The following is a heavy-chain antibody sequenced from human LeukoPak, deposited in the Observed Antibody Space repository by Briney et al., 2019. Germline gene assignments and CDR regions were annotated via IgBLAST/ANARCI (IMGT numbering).Heavy chain of an antibody. Sequence: GGSLRLSCAASGFTFSSNGMNWVRQAPGKGLEWVSYISATGGTIYYADSVKGRFTISRDNSQNTLYLHMNSLRAEDTAVYYCARDRVYGGNSGALDIWGQGTMVTVSS. J-gene: IGHJ3*02. V-gene: IGHV3-48*01. D-gene: IGHD4-23*01. CDR3: ARDRVYGGNSGALDI. CDR2: ISATGGTI. CDR1: GFTFSSNG.